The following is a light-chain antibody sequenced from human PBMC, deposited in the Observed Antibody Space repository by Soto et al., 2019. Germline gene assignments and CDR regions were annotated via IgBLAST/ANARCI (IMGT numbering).Light chain of an antibody. J-gene: IGKJ4*01. Sequence: EIVMTQSPATLSVSPGERATLSCRASQSVSSKLAWYQQKPGQAPRLLISGASSRATGIPDRFSGSGSGTDFSLTISRLEPEDFAVYYCQQHTNWPLTFGGGTKVDIK. CDR3: QQHTNWPLT. CDR1: QSVSSK. CDR2: GAS. V-gene: IGKV3D-15*01.